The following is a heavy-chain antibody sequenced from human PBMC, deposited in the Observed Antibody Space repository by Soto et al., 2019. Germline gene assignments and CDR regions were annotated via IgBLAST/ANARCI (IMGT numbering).Heavy chain of an antibody. Sequence: SETLSLTCTVSGGSVSSGSYYWSWIRQPPGKGLEWIGYIYYSGSTNYNPSLKSRVTISVDTSKNQFSLKLSSVTAADTAVYYCARDSSGWNYYYYGMDVWGQGTTVTVSS. J-gene: IGHJ6*02. CDR2: IYYSGST. CDR3: ARDSSGWNYYYYGMDV. CDR1: GGSVSSGSYY. V-gene: IGHV4-61*01. D-gene: IGHD6-19*01.